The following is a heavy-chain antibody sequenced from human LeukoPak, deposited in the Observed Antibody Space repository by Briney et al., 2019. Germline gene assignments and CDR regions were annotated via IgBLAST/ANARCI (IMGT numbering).Heavy chain of an antibody. Sequence: SETLSLTCTVSGGSISNSGFYWGWIRQPPGEGLEWIGSVYYSGTTYYNPSLKSRVTMSVDTSKNQFSLKLSSVTAADTAVYYCARALYGGKPSYYYYGMDVWGQGTTVTVSS. V-gene: IGHV4-39*07. CDR2: VYYSGTT. J-gene: IGHJ6*02. CDR1: GGSISNSGFY. D-gene: IGHD4-23*01. CDR3: ARALYGGKPSYYYYGMDV.